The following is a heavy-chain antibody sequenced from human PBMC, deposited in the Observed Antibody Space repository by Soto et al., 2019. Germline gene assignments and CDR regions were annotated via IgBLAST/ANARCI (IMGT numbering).Heavy chain of an antibody. J-gene: IGHJ5*02. V-gene: IGHV1-69*02. CDR1: GGTFSSYT. D-gene: IGHD3-16*01. CDR3: ARGRGLHLEELAFIRWFDP. Sequence: SVKVSCKASGGTFSSYTISWVRQAPGQGLEWMGRIIPILGIANYAQKFQGRVTITADKSTSTAYMELSRLRSDDTAVYYCARGRGLHLEELAFIRWFDPWGQGTRVTVSS. CDR2: IIPILGIA.